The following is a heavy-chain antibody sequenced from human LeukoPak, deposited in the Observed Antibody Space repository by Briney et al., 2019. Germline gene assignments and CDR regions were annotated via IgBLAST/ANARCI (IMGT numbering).Heavy chain of an antibody. V-gene: IGHV3-48*04. CDR2: ISSSGSTI. J-gene: IGHJ3*02. D-gene: IGHD3-22*01. Sequence: PGGSLRLSCAASGFTFSSYAMSWVRQAPGKGLEWVSYISSSGSTIYYADSVKGRFTIFRDNAKNSLYLQMNSLRAEDTAVYYCARKAFTMIVDRDAFDIWGQGTMVTVSS. CDR1: GFTFSSYA. CDR3: ARKAFTMIVDRDAFDI.